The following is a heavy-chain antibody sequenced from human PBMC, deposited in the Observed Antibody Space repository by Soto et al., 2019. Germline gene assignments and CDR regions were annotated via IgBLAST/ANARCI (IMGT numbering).Heavy chain of an antibody. V-gene: IGHV4-61*01. CDR2: MSYSGST. J-gene: IGHJ6*02. D-gene: IGHD2-21*01. Sequence: QVQLEESGPGLVKPSETLSLTCTVSGGSVISGSYYWSWIRQPPGKGLEGIGYMSYSGSTNYNPSLRSRVTISLDTSKNQFSLKLSSVTAADTAVYYCARGGLGLSYYYGMDVWGQGTTVTVSS. CDR1: GGSVISGSYY. CDR3: ARGGLGLSYYYGMDV.